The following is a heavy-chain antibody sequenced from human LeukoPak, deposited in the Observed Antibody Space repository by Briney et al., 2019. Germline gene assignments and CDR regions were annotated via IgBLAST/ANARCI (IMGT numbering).Heavy chain of an antibody. V-gene: IGHV4-39*01. Sequence: SETLSLTSSVSGGSISSSSYYWGWIRQPPGKGLEWIGSLYYSGSTYYNPSLKSRVTISVDTSKNQFSLKLSSVTAADTAVYYCARQLRGYSGYDKYYFDYWGERTLVTVSS. J-gene: IGHJ4*02. CDR1: GGSISSSSYY. D-gene: IGHD5-12*01. CDR2: LYYSGST. CDR3: ARQLRGYSGYDKYYFDY.